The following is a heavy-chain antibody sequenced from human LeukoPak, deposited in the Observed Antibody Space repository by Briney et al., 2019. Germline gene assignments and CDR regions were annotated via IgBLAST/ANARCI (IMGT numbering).Heavy chain of an antibody. Sequence: SETLSLTCTVSGGSISNHYWSWIRQPPGKGLEWIGYISYSGSTNYNPSLKSRVTISVDTSKNQFSLKLNSVTAADTAIYYCARDSRGSGSFNWFDPWGQGTLVTVSS. V-gene: IGHV4-59*11. CDR3: ARDSRGSGSFNWFDP. CDR1: GGSISNHY. J-gene: IGHJ5*02. CDR2: ISYSGST. D-gene: IGHD3-10*01.